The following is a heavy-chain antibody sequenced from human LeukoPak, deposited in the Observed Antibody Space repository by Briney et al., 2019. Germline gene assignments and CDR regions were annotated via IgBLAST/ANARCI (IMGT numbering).Heavy chain of an antibody. Sequence: GGSLRLSCAASGFTFSSYEMNWVRQAPGKGLEWISFINRPGNGIYYADSVKGRFTSSRDNAKNSLFLQMNSLRAEDTTVYYCARQTDISGSFSDYWRQGTLVTVSS. CDR1: GFTFSSYE. CDR3: ARQTDISGSFSDY. V-gene: IGHV3-48*03. CDR2: INRPGNGI. D-gene: IGHD3-22*01. J-gene: IGHJ4*02.